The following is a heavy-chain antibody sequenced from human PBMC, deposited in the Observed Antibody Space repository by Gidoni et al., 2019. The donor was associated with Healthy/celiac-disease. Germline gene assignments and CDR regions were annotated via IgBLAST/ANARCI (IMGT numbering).Heavy chain of an antibody. CDR2: RKQDGSEK. CDR3: ARFDYYYGMDV. CDR1: GFPFSSYW. J-gene: IGHJ6*02. Sequence: EVHLVASGGGLVQPGGSVRHSCAASGFPFSSYWRSWVRHAPGKGRELVSNRKQDGSEKYYVDSVKGRFTISRDNAKNSLYLQMNSLRAEDTAVYYCARFDYYYGMDVWGQGTTVTVSS. V-gene: IGHV3-7*01.